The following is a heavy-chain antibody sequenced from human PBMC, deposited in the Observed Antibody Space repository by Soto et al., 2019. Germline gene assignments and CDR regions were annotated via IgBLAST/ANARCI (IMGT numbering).Heavy chain of an antibody. CDR1: GNTFTSYD. Sequence: ASVKVSCKASGNTFTSYDINWVRQAAGQGLEWMAWMNPNSGDTGYAQKFQGRVTMTRNTSISTAYMELSSLRSDDTAVYYCARGPTTDYWGKGTMVTVSS. V-gene: IGHV1-8*01. CDR3: ARGPTTDY. J-gene: IGHJ4*02. CDR2: MNPNSGDT.